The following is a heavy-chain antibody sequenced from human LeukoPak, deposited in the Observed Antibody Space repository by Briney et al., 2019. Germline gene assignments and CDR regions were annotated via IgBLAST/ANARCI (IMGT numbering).Heavy chain of an antibody. CDR1: AGSITSHDYY. J-gene: IGHJ5*02. CDR3: AREGHDFWSGSRGWFDP. V-gene: IGHV4-30-4*01. Sequence: PSENLSLTCTVSAGSITSHDYYWSWIRQAPGKGLEWIGYTHNSGSTFYNPSLKSRFTISVDTSKNQFSLKVRSVTATDTAVYYCAREGHDFWSGSRGWFDPWGPGTLVTVSS. CDR2: THNSGST. D-gene: IGHD3-3*01.